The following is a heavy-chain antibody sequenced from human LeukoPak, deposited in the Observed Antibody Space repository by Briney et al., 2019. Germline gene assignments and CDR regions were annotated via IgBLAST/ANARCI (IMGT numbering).Heavy chain of an antibody. D-gene: IGHD1-26*01. J-gene: IGHJ4*02. CDR2: LYSDGRT. CDR1: GFTVNSNY. V-gene: IGHV3-53*01. Sequence: GGSLRLSCAASGFTVNSNYMNWVRQAPGKGLEWVSVLYSDGRTYYSDSVKGRFTISRDTSKNTLYLQVNSLRAEDTAIYYCARGGGYYPIDYWGQGTLVTVSS. CDR3: ARGGGYYPIDY.